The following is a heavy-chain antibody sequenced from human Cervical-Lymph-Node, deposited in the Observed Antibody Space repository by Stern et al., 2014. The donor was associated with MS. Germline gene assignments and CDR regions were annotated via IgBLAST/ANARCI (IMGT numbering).Heavy chain of an antibody. J-gene: IGHJ4*02. V-gene: IGHV3-53*04. D-gene: IGHD1-1*01. Sequence: EVQLVESGGGLVQPGGSLRLSCAASGFTVSGNYMSWVRQAPGKGLEWVSIIYSGVSTYYADSVKGRCTISRHASQNTLYLQMNSLRPEDTAVYYCARGRYNRNDKGVYFDYWGQGTLVTVSS. CDR1: GFTVSGNY. CDR2: IYSGVST. CDR3: ARGRYNRNDKGVYFDY.